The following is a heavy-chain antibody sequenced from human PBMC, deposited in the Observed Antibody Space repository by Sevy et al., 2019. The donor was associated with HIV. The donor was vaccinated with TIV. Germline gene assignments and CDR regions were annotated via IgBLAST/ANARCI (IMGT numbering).Heavy chain of an antibody. D-gene: IGHD3-22*01. CDR1: GFTFSSYA. V-gene: IGHV3-23*01. Sequence: GGSLRFSCAASGFTFSSYAMSWVRQAPGKGLEWVSAISGSGGSTYYADSVKGRFTISRDNSKNTLYLQMNSLRAEDTAVYYCAKDPRSTMIVVVINYFDYWGQGTLVTVSS. CDR2: ISGSGGST. CDR3: AKDPRSTMIVVVINYFDY. J-gene: IGHJ4*02.